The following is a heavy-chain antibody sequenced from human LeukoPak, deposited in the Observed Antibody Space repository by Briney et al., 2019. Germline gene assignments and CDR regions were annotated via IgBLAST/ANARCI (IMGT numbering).Heavy chain of an antibody. CDR2: IYPGDSDT. J-gene: IGHJ4*02. Sequence: HGESLKISCKGSGYSFTSYWIGWVRPLPGKGLEWMGIIYPGDSDTRYSPSFQGQVTISADKSISTAYLQWSSLKASDTAMYYCARPEMATKTGEYYFDYWGQGTLVTVSS. CDR1: GYSFTSYW. V-gene: IGHV5-51*01. CDR3: ARPEMATKTGEYYFDY. D-gene: IGHD5-24*01.